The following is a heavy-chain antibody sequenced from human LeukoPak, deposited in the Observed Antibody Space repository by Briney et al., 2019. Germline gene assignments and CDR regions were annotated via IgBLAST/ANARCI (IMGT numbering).Heavy chain of an antibody. CDR1: GYTFTDYY. CDR2: INPKNGGT. D-gene: IGHD1-14*01. Sequence: GASVKVSCKASGYTFTDYYMNWVRQAPGQGLELMGWINPKNGGTNYAQKFQGRVTMTRDTAINTAYMEVSGLKSDDTAVYYCGRVIQPLTTETSSDYWGQGTLVTVSS. CDR3: GRVIQPLTTETSSDY. J-gene: IGHJ4*02. V-gene: IGHV1-2*02.